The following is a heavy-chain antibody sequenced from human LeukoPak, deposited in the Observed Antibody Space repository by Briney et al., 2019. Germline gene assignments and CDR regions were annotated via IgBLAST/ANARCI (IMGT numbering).Heavy chain of an antibody. V-gene: IGHV4-59*01. CDR2: IYYSGST. CDR3: ASSPYYYDSSGYYRGGFDY. CDR1: GGSINSYY. D-gene: IGHD3-22*01. J-gene: IGHJ4*02. Sequence: PSETLSLTCTVSGGSINSYYWSWIRQPPGKGLEWIGYIYYSGSTNYNPSLKSRVTISVDTSKNQFSLKLSSVTAADTAVYYCASSPYYYDSSGYYRGGFDYWGQGTLVTVSS.